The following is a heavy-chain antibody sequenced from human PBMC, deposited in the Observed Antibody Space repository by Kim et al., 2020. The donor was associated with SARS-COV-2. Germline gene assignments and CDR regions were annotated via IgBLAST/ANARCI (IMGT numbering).Heavy chain of an antibody. CDR1: GFSFGDYY. CDR3: WRDTTGTGVVDY. CDR2: ISGSSSYR. D-gene: IGHD1-1*01. V-gene: IGHV3-11*05. Sequence: GGSLRLSCVASGFSFGDYYMSWIRQAPGKGLEWVSYISGSSSYRNSTDSVKGRFTISRDNAKNSVFLQMNDLRREDTAVYFCWRDTTGTGVVDYWGQGTL. J-gene: IGHJ4*02.